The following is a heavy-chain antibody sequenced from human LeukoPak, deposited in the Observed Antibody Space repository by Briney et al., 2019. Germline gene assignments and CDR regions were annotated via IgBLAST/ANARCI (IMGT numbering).Heavy chain of an antibody. Sequence: GSTRLSCAASGLTFSHYGIHWVRQAPGKGLKWVAFIRSDGGDKSYADSVKGRFTISRDNSKNTLYLQMNSLRAEDTAVYYCATRAGGSYYGEDYFDYWGQGSLVTVSS. CDR1: GLTFSHYG. CDR3: ATRAGGSYYGEDYFDY. V-gene: IGHV3-30*02. J-gene: IGHJ4*02. D-gene: IGHD1-26*01. CDR2: IRSDGGDK.